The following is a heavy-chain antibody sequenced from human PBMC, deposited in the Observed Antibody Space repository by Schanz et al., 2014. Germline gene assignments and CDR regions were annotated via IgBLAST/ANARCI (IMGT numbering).Heavy chain of an antibody. CDR2: INQDGSEK. Sequence: EAQLLESGGGLVQPGGSLRLSCSASGFTFSSYSMYWVRQAPGKGLEWVANINQDGSEKYYVDSVKGRFTISRDNAKNSLFLQMNSLRADDTAVYYCVRDRGFCANDICWLRYYMDVWGNGTTVTVSS. CDR3: VRDRGFCANDICWLRYYMDV. V-gene: IGHV3-7*01. D-gene: IGHD2-8*01. J-gene: IGHJ6*03. CDR1: GFTFSSYS.